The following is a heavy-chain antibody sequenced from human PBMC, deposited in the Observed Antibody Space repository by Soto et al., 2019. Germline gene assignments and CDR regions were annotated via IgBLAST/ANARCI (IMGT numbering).Heavy chain of an antibody. CDR3: ARALGYCSGGICPERGGLGYYYGMDV. J-gene: IGHJ6*02. V-gene: IGHV1-69*01. CDR2: IIPIFGTA. CDR1: GGTFSSYA. D-gene: IGHD2-15*01. Sequence: QVQLVQSGAEVKKPGSSVKVSCKASGGTFSSYAISWVRQAPGQGLEWMGGIIPIFGTANYAQKFQGRVTITADESTSTAYMELSSLRSEDTAVYYCARALGYCSGGICPERGGLGYYYGMDVWGQGTTVTVSS.